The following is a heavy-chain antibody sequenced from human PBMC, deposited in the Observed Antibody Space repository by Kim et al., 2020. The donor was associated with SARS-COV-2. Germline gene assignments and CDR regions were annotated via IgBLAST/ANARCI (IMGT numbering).Heavy chain of an antibody. CDR1: GGSFSGYY. CDR3: ARGTKRWHYYAFDI. Sequence: SETLSLTCAVYGGSFSGYYWSWIRQPPGKGLEWIGEINHSGSTNYNPSLKSRVTISVDTSKNQFSLKLSSVTAADTAVYYCARGTKRWHYYAFDIWGQGTMVTVSS. D-gene: IGHD1-7*01. J-gene: IGHJ3*02. V-gene: IGHV4-34*01. CDR2: INHSGST.